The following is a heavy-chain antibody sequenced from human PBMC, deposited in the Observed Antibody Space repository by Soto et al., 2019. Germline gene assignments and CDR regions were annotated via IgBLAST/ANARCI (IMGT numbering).Heavy chain of an antibody. Sequence: EVELVESGGGLVEPGGSLRLSCAASGFSFSTSDMTWVRQAPGKGLEYVSSINYSGRYMFYAGPLKGRFTISRDNAKNSLYLQMNSLRAEDTAVYYCARKSSSDMRGSDFFDYWGQGTLVAVSA. CDR2: INYSGRYM. CDR3: ARKSSSDMRGSDFFDY. V-gene: IGHV3-21*04. D-gene: IGHD2-21*01. CDR1: GFSFSTSD. J-gene: IGHJ4*02.